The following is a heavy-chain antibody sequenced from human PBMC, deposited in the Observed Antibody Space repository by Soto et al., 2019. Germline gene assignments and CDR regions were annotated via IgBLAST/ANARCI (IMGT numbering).Heavy chain of an antibody. J-gene: IGHJ4*02. D-gene: IGHD6-6*01. CDR2: IYPGDSDT. V-gene: IGHV5-51*01. CDR1: RYSFTDYW. CDR3: ARDGLSSSSSLDY. Sequence: PGESLKISCKAFRYSFTDYWIGWVRQIPGKGLEWMGIIYPGDSDTKYSPSLQGQVTMSVDKSIRTAYLQWSSLKASDTAMYYCARDGLSSSSSLDYWGQGTLVTVSS.